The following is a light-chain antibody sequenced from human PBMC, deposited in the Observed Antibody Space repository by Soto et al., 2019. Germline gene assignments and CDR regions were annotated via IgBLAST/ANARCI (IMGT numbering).Light chain of an antibody. CDR2: WAS. CDR1: QSVLYSSNNKNY. V-gene: IGKV4-1*01. J-gene: IGKJ3*01. Sequence: DIVMTQSPDSLAVSLGERATINCKSSQSVLYSSNNKNYLAWYQQKPGQPPKLLIYWASTRESGVPDRFSGSGSGTDSTLTISSLQAEDVAVYYPGFTFGPGTKVDIK. CDR3: GFT.